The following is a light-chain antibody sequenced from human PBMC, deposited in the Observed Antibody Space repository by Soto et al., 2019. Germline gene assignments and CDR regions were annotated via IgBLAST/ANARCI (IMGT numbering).Light chain of an antibody. CDR3: QQYGSSPYT. CDR1: QSASSNY. J-gene: IGKJ5*01. V-gene: IGKV3-20*01. Sequence: ENVLTQSPGTLSLSPGERVTLSCRASQSASSNYLAWYQQKPGQAPRLLIYGASVRATGIPDRFSGSGSGTDFTLTISRLEPEDFAVYYCQQYGSSPYTFGQGTRLEIK. CDR2: GAS.